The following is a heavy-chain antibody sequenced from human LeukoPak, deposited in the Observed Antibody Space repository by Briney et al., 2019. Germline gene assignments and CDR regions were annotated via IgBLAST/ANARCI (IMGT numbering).Heavy chain of an antibody. J-gene: IGHJ4*02. V-gene: IGHV3-23*01. CDR3: AKHLYGSGSYQALDY. Sequence: GGSLRLSCAASGFTFSSYAMSWVRQAPGKGLEWVSAISGSGTSTYYADSVKGRFTISRDNSKNTLYLQMNSLRAEDTAVYYCAKHLYGSGSYQALDYWGQETLVAVSS. CDR2: ISGSGTST. CDR1: GFTFSSYA. D-gene: IGHD3-10*01.